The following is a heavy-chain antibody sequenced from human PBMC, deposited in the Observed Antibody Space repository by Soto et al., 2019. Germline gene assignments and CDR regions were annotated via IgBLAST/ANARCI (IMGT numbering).Heavy chain of an antibody. V-gene: IGHV3-23*01. CDR2: ITSSGGGT. Sequence: GGSLRLSCAASPFTFSAYVMSWVRQAPGKGLEWVSSITSSGGGTYYADSVKGRFTVSRDNSKNTVYLQMNSLRDDDSAVYCSAKFTAAWGQGTLVTVSS. J-gene: IGHJ4*02. D-gene: IGHD6-13*01. CDR1: PFTFSAYV. CDR3: AKFTAA.